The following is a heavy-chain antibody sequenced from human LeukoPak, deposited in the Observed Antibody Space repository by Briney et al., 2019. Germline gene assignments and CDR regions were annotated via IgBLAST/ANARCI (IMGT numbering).Heavy chain of an antibody. CDR3: ARDSRSGYDSGFDY. J-gene: IGHJ4*02. D-gene: IGHD5-12*01. V-gene: IGHV1-69*13. Sequence: GASVKVSCTASGGIFSSYAISWVRQAPGQGLEWMGGIIPIFGTANYAQKFQGRVTITADESTSTAYMELSSLRSEDTAVYYCARDSRSGYDSGFDYWGQGTLVTVSS. CDR2: IIPIFGTA. CDR1: GGIFSSYA.